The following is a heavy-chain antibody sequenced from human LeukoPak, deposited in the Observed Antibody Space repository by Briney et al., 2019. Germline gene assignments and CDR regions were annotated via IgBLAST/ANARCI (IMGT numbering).Heavy chain of an antibody. D-gene: IGHD3-22*01. V-gene: IGHV3-49*04. CDR2: IRSKAYGGTT. J-gene: IGHJ3*02. CDR1: GFTFGDYA. Sequence: QSGGSLRLSCTASGFTFGDYAMSWVRQAPGKGLEWVGFIRSKAYGGTTEYAASVKGRFTISRDDSKSIAYLQMNSLKTEDTAVYYCTRDGRRLRAFDIWGQGTMVTVSS. CDR3: TRDGRRLRAFDI.